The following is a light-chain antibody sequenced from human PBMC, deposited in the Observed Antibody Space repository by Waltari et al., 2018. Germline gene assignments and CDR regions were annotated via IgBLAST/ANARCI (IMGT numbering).Light chain of an antibody. J-gene: IGLJ3*02. Sequence: QAVLTQPSSLSASPGASASLTCTLRSDINIAAYRIYWYQQKPGSPPQYPLRYKSDSDKQQGSGVPSRFSGSKDASANAGILLISGLQSEDEADYYCMIWHSSAWVFGGGTKLTVL. V-gene: IGLV5-45*03. CDR3: MIWHSSAWV. CDR1: SDINIAAYR. CDR2: YKSDSDK.